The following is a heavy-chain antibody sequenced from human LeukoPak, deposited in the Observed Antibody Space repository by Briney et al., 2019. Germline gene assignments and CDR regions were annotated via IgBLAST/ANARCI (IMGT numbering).Heavy chain of an antibody. Sequence: PAETLSLTCTLSGRPISRSSYYWGWIRQPPGKGPVWSGSIYYGGSTYYNPSLKSRVTISVDTSKNQFSLKLSSVTAADTAVYYCASTDYGGNSRRSAFDIWGQGTMVTVSS. D-gene: IGHD4-23*01. V-gene: IGHV4-39*01. CDR2: IYYGGST. CDR3: ASTDYGGNSRRSAFDI. CDR1: GRPISRSSYY. J-gene: IGHJ3*02.